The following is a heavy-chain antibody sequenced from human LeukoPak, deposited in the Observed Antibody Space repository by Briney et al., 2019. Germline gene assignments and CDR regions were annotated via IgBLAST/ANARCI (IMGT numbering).Heavy chain of an antibody. D-gene: IGHD2/OR15-2a*01. J-gene: IGHJ4*02. CDR2: IISDGTTT. CDR3: TRDWRNMAFHY. CDR1: GFPLSNYW. V-gene: IGHV3-74*01. Sequence: PGGSLSLSRTASGFPLSNYWMHWVRQVPGKGLVWVSRIISDGTTTSYADSVKGRFTISRDNPKNTLYLQMNSLRAEDTAVYYCTRDWRNMAFHYGVQGTLVTVSS.